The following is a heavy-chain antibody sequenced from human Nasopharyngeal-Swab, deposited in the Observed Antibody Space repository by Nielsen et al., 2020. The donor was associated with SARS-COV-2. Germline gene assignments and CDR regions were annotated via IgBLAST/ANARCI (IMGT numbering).Heavy chain of an antibody. CDR1: GGTFSSYA. CDR3: ARGGYYYDSSGYSFDY. D-gene: IGHD3-22*01. J-gene: IGHJ4*02. CDR2: IIPIFGTA. Sequence: VKVSCKASGGTFSSYAISWVRQAPGQGLEWMGGIIPIFGTANYAQKFQGRVTITADKSTSTAYMELSSLRSEDTAVYYCARGGYYYDSSGYSFDYWGQGTLVTVSS. V-gene: IGHV1-69*06.